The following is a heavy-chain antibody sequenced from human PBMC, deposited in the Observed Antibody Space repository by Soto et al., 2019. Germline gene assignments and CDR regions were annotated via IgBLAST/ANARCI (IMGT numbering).Heavy chain of an antibody. Sequence: PSETLSLTCTVSGGSISSYYWSWIRQPPGKGLEWIGYIYYSGSTNYNPSLKSRVTISVDTSKNQFSLKLGSVTAADTAVYYCARGLWFGEFPYYFDYWGQGTLVTVSS. CDR3: ARGLWFGEFPYYFDY. V-gene: IGHV4-59*01. CDR2: IYYSGST. CDR1: GGSISSYY. D-gene: IGHD3-10*01. J-gene: IGHJ4*02.